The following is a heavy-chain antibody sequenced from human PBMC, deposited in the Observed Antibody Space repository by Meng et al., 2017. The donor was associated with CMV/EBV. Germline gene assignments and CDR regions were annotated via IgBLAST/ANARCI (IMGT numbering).Heavy chain of an antibody. J-gene: IGHJ6*02. D-gene: IGHD3-3*01. Sequence: GSLRLSCTVSGGSISSSSYYWGWIRQPPGKGLEWIGSIYYSGSTYYNPSLKSRVTISVDTSKNQFSLKLSSVTAADTAVYYCARDKYVDYDFWSGPLYYYYGMDVWGQGTTVTVSS. CDR1: GGSISSSSYY. CDR3: ARDKYVDYDFWSGPLYYYYGMDV. V-gene: IGHV4-39*07. CDR2: IYYSGST.